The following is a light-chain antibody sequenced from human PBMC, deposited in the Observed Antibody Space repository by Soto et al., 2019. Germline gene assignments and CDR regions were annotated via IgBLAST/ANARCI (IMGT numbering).Light chain of an antibody. CDR1: QSVSSY. CDR3: QQRSNWPPFT. J-gene: IGKJ3*01. CDR2: DAS. Sequence: EIVLTQSPATLSLSPGERATLSCRASQSVSSYFAWYQQKPGQAPRLLIYDASNRATGTPARFSGSGSGTDFTLTISSLEPEDFAVYYCQQRSNWPPFTFGPGTKVDIK. V-gene: IGKV3-11*01.